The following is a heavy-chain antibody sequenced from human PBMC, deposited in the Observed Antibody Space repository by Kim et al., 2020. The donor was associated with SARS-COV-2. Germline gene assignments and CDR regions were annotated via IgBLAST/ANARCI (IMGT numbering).Heavy chain of an antibody. D-gene: IGHD6-13*01. CDR1: GASVSSSPNF. J-gene: IGHJ4*02. CDR3: ARALPGTSDY. Sequence: SETLSLTCAVSGASVSSSPNFWGWIRQPPGRDLEWIGTIFHSGTAYYNPSLKSRVTMSLDTSKNQFSLKLSSVTAADTAVYFCARALPGTSDYWGQGTLV. V-gene: IGHV4-39*07. CDR2: IFHSGTA.